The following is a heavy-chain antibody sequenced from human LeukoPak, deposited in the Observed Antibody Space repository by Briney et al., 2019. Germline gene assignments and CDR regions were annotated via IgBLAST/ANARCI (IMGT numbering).Heavy chain of an antibody. CDR2: ISAYNGNT. CDR1: GYTFTSYG. CDR3: AVYYYDSSEDAFDI. V-gene: IGHV1-18*01. D-gene: IGHD3-22*01. Sequence: VASVKVSCKASGYTFTSYGISWVRQAPGQGLEWMGWISAYNGNTNYAQKLQGRVTMTTDTSTSTACMELRSLRSDDTAVYYCAVYYYDSSEDAFDIWGQGTMVTVSS. J-gene: IGHJ3*02.